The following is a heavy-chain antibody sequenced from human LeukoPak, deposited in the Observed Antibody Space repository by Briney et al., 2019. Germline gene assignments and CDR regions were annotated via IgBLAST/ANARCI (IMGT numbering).Heavy chain of an antibody. CDR1: GYTFTSYG. Sequence: ASVKVSCKASGYTFTSYGISWVRQAPGQGLEWMGWISAYNGNTNYAQKLQGRVTMTTDTSTSTAYMELRSLRSDDTAVYYCARGCQYQLLIFLYYYMDVWGKGTTVTISS. D-gene: IGHD2-2*01. V-gene: IGHV1-18*01. CDR3: ARGCQYQLLIFLYYYMDV. CDR2: ISAYNGNT. J-gene: IGHJ6*03.